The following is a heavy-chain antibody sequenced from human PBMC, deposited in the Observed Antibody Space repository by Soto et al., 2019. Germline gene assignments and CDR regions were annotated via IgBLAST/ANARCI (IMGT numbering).Heavy chain of an antibody. Sequence: ASVKVSCKASGGTFSSYAISWVRQAPGQGLEWMGGIIPIFGTANYAQKFQGRVTITADESTSTAYMELSSLRSEDTAVYYCARTAMVVVPAEDVWFDPWGQGTLVTVSS. CDR3: ARTAMVVVPAEDVWFDP. CDR2: IIPIFGTA. V-gene: IGHV1-69*13. J-gene: IGHJ5*02. CDR1: GGTFSSYA. D-gene: IGHD2-2*01.